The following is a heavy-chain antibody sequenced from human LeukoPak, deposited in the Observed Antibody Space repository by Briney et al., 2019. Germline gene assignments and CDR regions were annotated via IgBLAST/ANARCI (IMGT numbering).Heavy chain of an antibody. V-gene: IGHV4-4*08. CDR2: IYTNGST. CDR1: GGSYISYY. J-gene: IGHJ3*02. D-gene: IGHD2/OR15-2a*01. CDR3: ARLLLGRAFDI. Sequence: PSETLSLTCTVSGGSYISYYWSCLRQPPGKGLEWIGYIYTNGSTNNNPSLESRLITSVGTSNNKFPLQLSSVTAADTAVYYCARLLLGRAFDIWGQGTMVTVSS.